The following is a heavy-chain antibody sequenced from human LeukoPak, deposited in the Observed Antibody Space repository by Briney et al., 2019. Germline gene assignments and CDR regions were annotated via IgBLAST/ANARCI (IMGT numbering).Heavy chain of an antibody. CDR3: ARDKLHYDFWSGYYTGGNFDY. D-gene: IGHD3-3*01. V-gene: IGHV1-18*04. CDR2: ISAYNGNT. Sequence: GASVKVSCKASGYTFTGYYMHWVRQAPGQGLEWMGWISAYNGNTNYAQKLQGRVTMTTDTSTSTAYMELRSLRSDDTAVYYCARDKLHYDFWSGYYTGGNFDYWGQGTLLTVSS. J-gene: IGHJ4*02. CDR1: GYTFTGYY.